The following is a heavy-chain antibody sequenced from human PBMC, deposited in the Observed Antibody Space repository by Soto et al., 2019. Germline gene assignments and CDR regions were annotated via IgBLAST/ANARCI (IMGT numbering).Heavy chain of an antibody. J-gene: IGHJ6*02. CDR1: GLTFSSYG. D-gene: IGHD3-16*02. V-gene: IGHV3-23*01. CDR3: AGALDLPLYYYFYGMDV. Sequence: EVQLLESGGDLVQPGASLRLSCAASGLTFSSYGMAWVRQAPGKGLEWVSGIGDSDRYTYYAGSVKGRFTIARDNSKDTLYLQMTRLRAEDTAVYYCAGALDLPLYYYFYGMDVWGQGTTVTVSS. CDR2: IGDSDRYT.